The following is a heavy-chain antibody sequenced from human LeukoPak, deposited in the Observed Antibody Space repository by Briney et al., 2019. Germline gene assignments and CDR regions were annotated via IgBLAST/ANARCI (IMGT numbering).Heavy chain of an antibody. Sequence: PSETLSLTCSVSGGSLSSSYYWAWIRQPPAKGLEWIGTIHYSGDTYYTPSLRSRVTISLDTSRNQFSLRLNYVTAADTAVYYCARYRETSDRHGYAFDVWGQGTMVTASS. J-gene: IGHJ3*01. CDR3: ARYRETSDRHGYAFDV. D-gene: IGHD1-14*01. V-gene: IGHV4-39*01. CDR2: IHYSGDT. CDR1: GGSLSSSYY.